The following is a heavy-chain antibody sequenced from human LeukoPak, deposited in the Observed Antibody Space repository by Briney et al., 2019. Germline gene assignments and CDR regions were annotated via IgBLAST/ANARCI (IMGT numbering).Heavy chain of an antibody. J-gene: IGHJ4*02. CDR1: GFTFDDYA. D-gene: IGHD3-9*01. Sequence: GGSLRLSCAASGFTFDDYAMHWVRQAPGKGLEWVSLISGDGGSTYYADSVKGRFTISRDNSKNSLYLQMNSLRTEDTALYYCAKALYDILTGYYIGNDYWGQGTLVTVSS. CDR3: AKALYDILTGYYIGNDY. CDR2: ISGDGGST. V-gene: IGHV3-43*02.